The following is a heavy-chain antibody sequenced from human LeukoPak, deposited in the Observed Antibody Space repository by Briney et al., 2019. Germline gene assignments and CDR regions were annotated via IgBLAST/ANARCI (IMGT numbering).Heavy chain of an antibody. V-gene: IGHV4-34*01. CDR3: ARDPTTVTSLPYYFDF. J-gene: IGHJ4*02. CDR1: GGSFSGYH. Sequence: PSETLSLTCAVHGGSFSGYHWNWIRQSPSKGLEWIGEINDRGRTNYNPSLESRVTLSVDTSKKEFSLKLSAVTAADTAVYYCARDPTTVTSLPYYFDFWGQGTLVSVSS. CDR2: INDRGRT. D-gene: IGHD4-17*01.